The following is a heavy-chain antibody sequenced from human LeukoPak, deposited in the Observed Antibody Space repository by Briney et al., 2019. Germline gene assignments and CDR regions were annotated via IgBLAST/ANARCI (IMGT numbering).Heavy chain of an antibody. CDR2: IHYSGST. J-gene: IGHJ4*02. CDR3: ARDAGATAY. D-gene: IGHD4/OR15-4a*01. Sequence: SETLSLTCTVSGVSISTDYWTWVRQSPGKGLEWIGYIHYSGSTSYNPSLKSRVTISVDTSKNQFSLKLTSVTSADTAVYYCARDAGATAYWGQGALVTVSS. V-gene: IGHV4-59*13. CDR1: GVSISTDY.